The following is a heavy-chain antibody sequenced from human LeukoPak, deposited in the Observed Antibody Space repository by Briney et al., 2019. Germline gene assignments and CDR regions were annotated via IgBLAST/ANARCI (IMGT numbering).Heavy chain of an antibody. CDR2: INHSGST. Sequence: PSETLSLTCAVYGGSFSGYYWSWLRQPPGKGLEWIGEINHSGSTNYNPSLKSRVTISVDTSKNQFSLKLSSVTAADTAVYYCARLNRRKVGDKAVVVPAAHFDYWGQGTLVTVSS. V-gene: IGHV4-34*01. J-gene: IGHJ4*02. D-gene: IGHD2-2*01. CDR3: ARLNRRKVGDKAVVVPAAHFDY. CDR1: GGSFSGYY.